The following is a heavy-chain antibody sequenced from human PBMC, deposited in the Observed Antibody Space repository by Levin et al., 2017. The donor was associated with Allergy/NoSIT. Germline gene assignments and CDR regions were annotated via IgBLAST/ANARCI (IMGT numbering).Heavy chain of an antibody. D-gene: IGHD1-26*01. CDR1: GGSINNYY. V-gene: IGHV4-4*07. J-gene: IGHJ4*02. Sequence: NSSETLSLTCTVSGGSINNYYWNWVRQPAGKGLEWIGRIYASGGTHCNPSLQSRITMSVDTSENQFSLRLTSVTAADTAVYFCARSPPSGATYFDYWGQGTLVTVSS. CDR3: ARSPPSGATYFDY. CDR2: IYASGGT.